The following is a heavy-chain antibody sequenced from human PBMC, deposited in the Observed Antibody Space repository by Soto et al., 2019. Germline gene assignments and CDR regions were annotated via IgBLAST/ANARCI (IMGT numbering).Heavy chain of an antibody. CDR3: ASGPGSGWYSFDY. CDR1: GFTFSDYY. J-gene: IGHJ4*02. Sequence: QVQLVESGGGLVKPGGSLRLSCAASGFTFSDYYMSWIRQAPGKGLEWVSYISSSSSYTNYADSVKGRFTISRDNAKNSLYLQMNILRAEDTAVYYCASGPGSGWYSFDYWGQGTLVTVSS. D-gene: IGHD6-19*01. CDR2: ISSSSSYT. V-gene: IGHV3-11*06.